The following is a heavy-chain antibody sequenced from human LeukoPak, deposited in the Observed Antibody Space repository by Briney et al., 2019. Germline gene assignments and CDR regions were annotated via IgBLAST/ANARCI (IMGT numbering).Heavy chain of an antibody. J-gene: IGHJ4*02. CDR1: GGTFSSYA. Sequence: ASVKVSCKASGGTFSSYAISWVRQAPGQGLEWMGGIIPIFGTANYAQKFQGRVTITADESTSTAYMELRSLRSDDTAVYYCAREYDSSGYPYFDYWGQGTLVTVSS. CDR3: AREYDSSGYPYFDY. CDR2: IIPIFGTA. D-gene: IGHD3-22*01. V-gene: IGHV1-69*01.